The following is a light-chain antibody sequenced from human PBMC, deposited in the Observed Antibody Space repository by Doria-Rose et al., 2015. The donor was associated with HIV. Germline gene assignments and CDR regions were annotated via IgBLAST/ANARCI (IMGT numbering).Light chain of an antibody. CDR1: QGITDR. CDR2: GAS. Sequence: QSPSSLSASVGDRVTITCRASQGITDRLAWYQQRPGRVPKLLIYGASTLQSGVPSRFNGSGSGTDFTLTITSLRPEDVATYFCQKYDSAPLTFGQGTRLDI. J-gene: IGKJ5*01. CDR3: QKYDSAPLT. V-gene: IGKV1-27*01.